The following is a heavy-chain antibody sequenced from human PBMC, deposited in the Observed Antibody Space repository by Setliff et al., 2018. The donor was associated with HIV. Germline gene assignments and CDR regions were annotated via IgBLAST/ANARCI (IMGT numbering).Heavy chain of an antibody. Sequence: SETLSLTCTVSGASIRSHYWSWIRQPPGKRLEWIGNIYYSGSTYYNPSLKSRVTISVDTSKNQFSMKLSSVTAADTAVYYCARAFPTVGAFDIWGQGTVVTVSS. CDR3: ARAFPTVGAFDI. V-gene: IGHV4-59*08. CDR1: GASIRSHY. J-gene: IGHJ3*02. CDR2: IYYSGST. D-gene: IGHD4-17*01.